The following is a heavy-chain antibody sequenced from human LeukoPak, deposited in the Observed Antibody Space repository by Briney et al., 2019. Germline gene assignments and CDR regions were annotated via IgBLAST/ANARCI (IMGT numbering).Heavy chain of an antibody. J-gene: IGHJ6*02. D-gene: IGHD2-2*01. Sequence: GGSLRLSCAASGFTFSSYYMHWVRQAPGKGLEWVAVISYDGSNKYYADSVKGRFTISSDNSKYKLYLQMNSLRADDTAVYYCAREGSRRYMVWYYYVMDVGGQGTTVTVS. V-gene: IGHV3-30-3*01. CDR2: ISYDGSNK. CDR1: GFTFSSYY. CDR3: AREGSRRYMVWYYYVMDV.